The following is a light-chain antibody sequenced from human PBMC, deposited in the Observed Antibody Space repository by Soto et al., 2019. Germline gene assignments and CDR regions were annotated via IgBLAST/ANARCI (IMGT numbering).Light chain of an antibody. V-gene: IGKV3-20*01. J-gene: IGKJ1*01. CDR1: QSVNGNY. Sequence: EIVLTQSPGTLSLSPGERATLSCRASQSVNGNYLAWYQQRPGQAPRLLIYGASNRATGIPDRFSGSGSGTDFTLTISGLEPEDFAAYYCQQYGASRTVGQGTKVDSK. CDR2: GAS. CDR3: QQYGASRT.